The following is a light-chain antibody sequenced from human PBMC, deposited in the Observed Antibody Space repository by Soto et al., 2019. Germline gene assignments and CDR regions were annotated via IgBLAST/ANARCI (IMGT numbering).Light chain of an antibody. CDR2: GAS. CDR3: HQYSSYSWT. Sequence: EIVLTQSPATLSLSPGETATLSCRASQSISTYLAWYQQKPGQAPRLLIYGASTRATGIPARFSGSGSGTEFTLTISSLQSEDFATYYCHQYSSYSWTFGQGTKV. CDR1: QSISTY. J-gene: IGKJ1*01. V-gene: IGKV3-15*01.